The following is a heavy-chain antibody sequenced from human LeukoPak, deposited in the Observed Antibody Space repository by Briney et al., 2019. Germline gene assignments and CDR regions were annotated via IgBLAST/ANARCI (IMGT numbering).Heavy chain of an antibody. CDR1: GFTVSSNY. V-gene: IGHV3-66*01. D-gene: IGHD6-13*01. J-gene: IGHJ4*02. Sequence: GGSLRLSCAASGFTVSSNYMSWVRQAPGKGLEWVSVIYSGGSTYYADSVKGRFTISRDNSKNTLYLQMNSLRAEDTAVYYCARTLARIAAAAHFDYWGQGTLVTASS. CDR2: IYSGGST. CDR3: ARTLARIAAAAHFDY.